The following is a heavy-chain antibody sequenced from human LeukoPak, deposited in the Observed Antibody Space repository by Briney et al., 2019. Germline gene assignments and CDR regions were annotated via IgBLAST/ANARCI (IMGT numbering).Heavy chain of an antibody. V-gene: IGHV3-23*01. Sequence: PGGSLRLSCAASGFTCSNYVMIWVRQAPGKELEWVSIIGTSGGDIHYADSVKGRFSISRDNSKNTLSLQMNSLRVDDTAVYYCARDPNWGSGYWGQGTLVTVSS. CDR2: IGTSGGDI. CDR1: GFTCSNYV. J-gene: IGHJ4*02. CDR3: ARDPNWGSGY. D-gene: IGHD7-27*01.